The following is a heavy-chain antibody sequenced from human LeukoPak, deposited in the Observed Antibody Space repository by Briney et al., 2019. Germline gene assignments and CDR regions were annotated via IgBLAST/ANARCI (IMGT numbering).Heavy chain of an antibody. Sequence: PGGSLRLSCAASGFTFNCYEMNWVRQAPGKGLEWVSYINSSGSTKYYADSVKGRFTISRDNAKNSLYLQMNRLRAEDTAIYYCARDFKDCRSTCCSLFGMEVWGQETTGTVSS. CDR2: INSSGSTK. D-gene: IGHD2-2*01. CDR3: ARDFKDCRSTCCSLFGMEV. V-gene: IGHV3-48*03. CDR1: GFTFNCYE. J-gene: IGHJ6*02.